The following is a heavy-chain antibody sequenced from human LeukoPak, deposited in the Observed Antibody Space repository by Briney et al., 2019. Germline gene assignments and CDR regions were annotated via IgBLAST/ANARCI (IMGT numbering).Heavy chain of an antibody. CDR2: INAGNGNT. CDR3: ARDGFSGSYGWFDP. V-gene: IGHV1-3*01. D-gene: IGHD1-26*01. J-gene: IGHJ5*02. CDR1: GYTFTSYA. Sequence: ASVKVSCKASGYTFTSYAMHWVRQAPGQRLEWMGWINAGNGNTKYSQKFQGRVTITRDTSASAAYMELSSLRSEDTAVYYCARDGFSGSYGWFDPWGQGTLVTVSS.